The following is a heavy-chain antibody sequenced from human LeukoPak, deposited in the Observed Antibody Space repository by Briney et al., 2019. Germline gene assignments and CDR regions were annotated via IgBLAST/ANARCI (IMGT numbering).Heavy chain of an antibody. V-gene: IGHV3-48*03. CDR3: ATAEQEEWLDSYYFDY. CDR2: IGSSGSTI. Sequence: GGSLRLSCAASGFTFSAYEMNWVRQAPGKGLEWVSYIGSSGSTIYNADSVKGRFTISRDNAKNSLYLQMNSLRVEDTAVYYCATAEQEEWLDSYYFDYWGQGTLVTVSS. J-gene: IGHJ4*02. CDR1: GFTFSAYE. D-gene: IGHD6-19*01.